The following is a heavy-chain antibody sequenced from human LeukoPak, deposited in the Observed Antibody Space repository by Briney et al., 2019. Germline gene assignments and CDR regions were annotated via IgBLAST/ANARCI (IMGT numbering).Heavy chain of an antibody. CDR2: IYYSGSS. CDR3: AKVPRSYHYYYYMDV. V-gene: IGHV4-59*01. Sequence: SETLSLTCNVSGGSISGYHWSWIRQPPGKGLEWLGYIYYSGSSNYNPSLKSRVTISVDTSKNQFSLKLSSVTAADTAVYYCAKVPRSYHYYYYMDVWGKGTTVTVSS. J-gene: IGHJ6*03. CDR1: GGSISGYH.